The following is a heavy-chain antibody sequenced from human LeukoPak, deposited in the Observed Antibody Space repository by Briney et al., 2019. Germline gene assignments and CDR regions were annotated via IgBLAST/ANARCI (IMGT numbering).Heavy chain of an antibody. D-gene: IGHD3-10*01. Sequence: PSETLSLTCTVSGGSISSGSYYWSWIRQPAGKGLEWIGRIYTSGSTNYNPSLKSRVTISVDTSKNRFSLKLSSVTAADTAEYYCARTLWEPIFDYWGQGTLVTVSS. V-gene: IGHV4-61*02. J-gene: IGHJ4*02. CDR1: GGSISSGSYY. CDR2: IYTSGST. CDR3: ARTLWEPIFDY.